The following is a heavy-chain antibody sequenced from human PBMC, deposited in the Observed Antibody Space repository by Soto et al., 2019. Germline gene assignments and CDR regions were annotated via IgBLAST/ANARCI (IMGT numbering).Heavy chain of an antibody. D-gene: IGHD4-17*01. Sequence: QVQLVESGGGLVKPGGSLRLSCAASGFTFSDYYMSWIRQAPGKGLEWVSYISSSGSTIYYADTVKGRFTISRDNAKNSLYRQMNSMRAEDTAVDYCAGDGSYGDYDYWGQGTLVTVSS. CDR3: AGDGSYGDYDY. J-gene: IGHJ4*02. V-gene: IGHV3-11*01. CDR2: ISSSGSTI. CDR1: GFTFSDYY.